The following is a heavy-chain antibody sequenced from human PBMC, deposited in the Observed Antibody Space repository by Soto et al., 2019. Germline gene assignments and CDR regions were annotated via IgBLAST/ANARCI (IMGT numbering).Heavy chain of an antibody. CDR2: VYASGST. V-gene: IGHV4-4*07. J-gene: IGHJ6*02. D-gene: IGHD1-7*01. CDR1: GGSISTYY. CDR3: ARDWNLTPVYGMDV. Sequence: SETLSLTCTVSGGSISTYYWSWIRQPAGKGLEWIGRVYASGSTNYNPSLKSRVTMSVDTSKNQFSLKLTSVTAADTAVYYRARDWNLTPVYGMDVWGQGTTVTVSS.